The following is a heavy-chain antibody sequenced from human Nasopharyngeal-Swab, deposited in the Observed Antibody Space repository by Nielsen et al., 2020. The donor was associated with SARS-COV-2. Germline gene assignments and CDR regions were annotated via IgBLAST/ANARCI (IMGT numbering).Heavy chain of an antibody. Sequence: SETLSLTCTVSGGSISSYYWSWIRQPPGKGLEWIGYIYYSGSTNYNPSLKSRVTMSVDTSKNQFSLKLSSVTAADTAVYYCARTVGATPRGAFDIWGQGTMVTVSS. CDR3: ARTVGATPRGAFDI. CDR2: IYYSGST. CDR1: GGSISSYY. J-gene: IGHJ3*02. D-gene: IGHD1-26*01. V-gene: IGHV4-59*01.